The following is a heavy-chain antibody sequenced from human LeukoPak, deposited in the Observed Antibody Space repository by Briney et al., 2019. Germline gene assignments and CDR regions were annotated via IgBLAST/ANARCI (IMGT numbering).Heavy chain of an antibody. J-gene: IGHJ4*02. CDR1: GFTFSSYW. Sequence: PGGSLRLSCAASGFTFSSYWMNWARQAPGKGLEWVASINHNGNVNYYVDSVKGRFTISRDNAKNSLYLQMSNLRAEDTAVYYCARELYYDFWSGYSGYFDYWGQGTLVTVSS. CDR2: INHNGNVN. D-gene: IGHD3-3*01. CDR3: ARELYYDFWSGYSGYFDY. V-gene: IGHV3-7*01.